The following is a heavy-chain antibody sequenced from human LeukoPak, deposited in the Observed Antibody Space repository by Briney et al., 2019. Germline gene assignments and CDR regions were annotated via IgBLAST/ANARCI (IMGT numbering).Heavy chain of an antibody. D-gene: IGHD3-22*01. CDR2: ISYDGSNK. J-gene: IGHJ4*02. CDR1: GFTFSSYG. Sequence: PGRSLRLSCAASGFTFSSYGMHWVRQAPSKGLEWVAVISYDGSNKYYADSVKGRFTISRDNSKNTLYLQMNSLRAEDTAVYYCARDYYDSGDFDYWGQGTLVTVSS. V-gene: IGHV3-30*03. CDR3: ARDYYDSGDFDY.